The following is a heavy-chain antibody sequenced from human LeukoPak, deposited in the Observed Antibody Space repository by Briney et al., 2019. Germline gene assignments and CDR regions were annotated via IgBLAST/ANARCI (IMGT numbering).Heavy chain of an antibody. Sequence: GGSLRLSCAASGFTFSSCGMNWVRRAPGKGLEWISYMNSDSSTIYHADSVRGRFTISRDNAKNSLFLQMNSLRDEDTAVYYCARVPSKWSGYYSGDFRFDPWGQGTLVTVSS. CDR1: GFTFSSCG. J-gene: IGHJ5*02. D-gene: IGHD3-3*01. V-gene: IGHV3-48*02. CDR3: ARVPSKWSGYYSGDFRFDP. CDR2: MNSDSSTI.